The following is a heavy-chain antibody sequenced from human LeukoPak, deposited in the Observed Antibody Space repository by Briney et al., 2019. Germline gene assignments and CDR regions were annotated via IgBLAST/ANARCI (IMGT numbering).Heavy chain of an antibody. Sequence: GGSLRLSCAASGFTFRNFVLHWVRQAPGKGLEWVATIPYDGSNKYYADSVKGRFTISRGNSKNTLYLQMSSLRAEDTAVYYCARDLVGIGNSFDYWGQGTLVTVSS. V-gene: IGHV3-30-3*01. CDR3: ARDLVGIGNSFDY. CDR2: IPYDGSNK. D-gene: IGHD1-26*01. J-gene: IGHJ4*02. CDR1: GFTFRNFV.